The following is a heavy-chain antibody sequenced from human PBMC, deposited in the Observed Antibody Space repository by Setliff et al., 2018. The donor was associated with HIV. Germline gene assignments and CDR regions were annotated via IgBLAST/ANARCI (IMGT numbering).Heavy chain of an antibody. CDR3: ARGMDYYDTSGYCQYYFDY. V-gene: IGHV1-2*04. J-gene: IGHJ4*02. Sequence: GASVKVSCKASGYSFTDYYIHWVRQAPGQGLEWMGWINPKSDGTNYAQKFQGWITMTRDTSISTAYMELSRLRSDDTAVYYCARGMDYYDTSGYCQYYFDYWGQGTLVTVSS. CDR1: GYSFTDYY. D-gene: IGHD3-22*01. CDR2: INPKSDGT.